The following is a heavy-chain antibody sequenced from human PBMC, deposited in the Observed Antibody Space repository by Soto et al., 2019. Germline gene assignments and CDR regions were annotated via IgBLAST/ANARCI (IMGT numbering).Heavy chain of an antibody. CDR2: ISSSSSYI. D-gene: IGHD2-15*01. CDR1: GFTFSSYS. CDR3: AREFGVVVGN. V-gene: IGHV3-21*01. Sequence: EVQLVESGGGLVKPGGSLRLSCAASGFTFSSYSMNWVLQAPGMGLEWVSSISSSSSYIYYADSVKGRFTISRDNAKNALYLQMNSLRAEDTAVYYCAREFGVVVGNWGQGTLVTVSS. J-gene: IGHJ4*02.